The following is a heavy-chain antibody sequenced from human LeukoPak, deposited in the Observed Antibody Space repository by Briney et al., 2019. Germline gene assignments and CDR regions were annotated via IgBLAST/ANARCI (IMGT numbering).Heavy chain of an antibody. CDR2: IYSGGGST. D-gene: IGHD6-25*01. CDR1: GFAVGSNY. J-gene: IGHJ4*02. Sequence: GGSLRLSCAASGFAVGSNYMSWVRQTPARGLEWVSVIYSGGGSTFYADSVKGRFTISTDNSKNTLYLQMNSLRAEDTAVYYCARSESSARGSDYWGQGTLVTVSS. CDR3: ARSESSARGSDY. V-gene: IGHV3-53*01.